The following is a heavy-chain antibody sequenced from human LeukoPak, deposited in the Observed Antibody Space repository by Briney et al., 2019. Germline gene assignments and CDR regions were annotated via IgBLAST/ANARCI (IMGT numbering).Heavy chain of an antibody. CDR3: ATEELIPHYFDY. J-gene: IGHJ4*02. D-gene: IGHD1-7*01. CDR1: GFTFSSYA. V-gene: IGHV3-23*01. Sequence: TGGSLRLSCAASGFTFSSYAMSWVRQAPGKGLEWVSAISGSGGSTYYADSVKGRFTISRDNSKNTLYLQMNSLRAEDTAVYYCATEELIPHYFDYWGQGTLVTVSS. CDR2: ISGSGGST.